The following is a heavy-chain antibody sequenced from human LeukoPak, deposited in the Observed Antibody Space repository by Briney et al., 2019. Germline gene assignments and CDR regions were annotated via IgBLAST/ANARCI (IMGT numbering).Heavy chain of an antibody. D-gene: IGHD3-22*01. CDR2: IRQDGDTK. Sequence: PGGSLRLSCAASGFPFNAYWMTWVRQAPGKGLEWVAHIRQDGDTKYYVDSVKGRFTISRDNAMNSLYLQMNSLCAEDTAVYYCAKYHQWLFLDRGAIDYWGQGTLVTVSS. CDR1: GFPFNAYW. V-gene: IGHV3-7*03. CDR3: AKYHQWLFLDRGAIDY. J-gene: IGHJ4*02.